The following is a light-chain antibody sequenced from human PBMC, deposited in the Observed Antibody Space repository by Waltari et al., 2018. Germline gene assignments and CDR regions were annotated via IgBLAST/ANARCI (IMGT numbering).Light chain of an antibody. CDR2: EVN. J-gene: IGLJ2*01. Sequence: QSALTQPASVSGSPGQSITISCSGTGSDVGSYNLVSWYQQHPGKAPKLIIYEVNLRTSGVSDRFSVSKSGVTASLTISGLQAEDEAVYFCCSFATNSIVIFGGGTKLTVL. V-gene: IGLV2-23*02. CDR3: CSFATNSIVI. CDR1: GSDVGSYNL.